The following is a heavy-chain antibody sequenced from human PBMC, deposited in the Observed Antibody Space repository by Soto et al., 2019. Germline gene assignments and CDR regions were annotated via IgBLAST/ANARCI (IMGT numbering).Heavy chain of an antibody. CDR3: AREDCSGGSCPFDY. Sequence: SVKVSCKASGGTFSSYAISWVRQAPGQGLEWMGGIIPIFGTANYAQKFQGRVTITADESTSTAYMELSSLRSEDTTVYYCAREDCSGGSCPFDYWGQGTLVTVSS. V-gene: IGHV1-69*13. CDR1: GGTFSSYA. CDR2: IIPIFGTA. J-gene: IGHJ4*02. D-gene: IGHD2-15*01.